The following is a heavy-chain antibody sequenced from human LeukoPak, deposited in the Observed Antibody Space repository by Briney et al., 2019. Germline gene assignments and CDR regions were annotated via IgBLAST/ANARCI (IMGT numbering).Heavy chain of an antibody. V-gene: IGHV1-69*13. D-gene: IGHD3-10*01. CDR1: GGTLSSYA. CDR3: AREERITMVRGNIEPYFDY. CDR2: MIPIFGTA. Sequence: SVKVSCKASGGTLSSYAISWVRQAPGQGLEWMGGMIPIFGTANYAQKFQGRVTITADESTSTAYMELSSLRSEDTAVYYCAREERITMVRGNIEPYFDYWGQGTLVTVSS. J-gene: IGHJ4*02.